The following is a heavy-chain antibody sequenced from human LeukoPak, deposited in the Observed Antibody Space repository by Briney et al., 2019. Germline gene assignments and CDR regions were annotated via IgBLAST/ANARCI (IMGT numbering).Heavy chain of an antibody. J-gene: IGHJ6*02. V-gene: IGHV1-2*04. CDR1: GYTFTGYY. Sequence: ASVKVSCKASGYTFTGYYMHWVRQAPGQGLEWMGWINPNSGGTNYAQKFQGWVTMTRDTSISTAYMELSRLRSDDTAVYYCARVQGHDYYGMDVWGQGTTVTVSS. CDR2: INPNSGGT. CDR3: ARVQGHDYYGMDV.